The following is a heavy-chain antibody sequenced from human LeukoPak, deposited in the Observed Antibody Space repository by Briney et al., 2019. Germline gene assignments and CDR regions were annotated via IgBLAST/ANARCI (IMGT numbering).Heavy chain of an antibody. CDR1: GYIFTSYY. J-gene: IGHJ3*02. CDR2: INPSGGST. Sequence: ASVKVSCKASGYIFTSYYMHWVRQAPGQGLEWVGIINPSGGSTSYAQKFQGRVTMTRDTSTSAVHMELSSLRSEDTAVYYCARSPGGSWDGAFDIWGQGTMATVSS. V-gene: IGHV1-46*01. D-gene: IGHD2-15*01. CDR3: ARSPGGSWDGAFDI.